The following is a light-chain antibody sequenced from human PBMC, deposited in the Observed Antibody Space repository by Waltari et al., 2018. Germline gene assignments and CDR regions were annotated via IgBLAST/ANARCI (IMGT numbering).Light chain of an antibody. CDR2: RAS. CDR1: QSVSNW. V-gene: IGKV1-5*03. Sequence: DIQLTQSPSTLPASVGDRVTITCRASQSVSNWLAWYQQKPGQAPKLLIYRASILESGVPSRFSGSGSGTEFTLTISSLQPEDFATYFCQHYNSCPLTFGGGTKVDI. J-gene: IGKJ4*01. CDR3: QHYNSCPLT.